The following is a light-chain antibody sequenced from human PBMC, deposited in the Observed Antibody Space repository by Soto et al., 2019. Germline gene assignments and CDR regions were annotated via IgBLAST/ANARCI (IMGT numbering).Light chain of an antibody. Sequence: THLTQSPSSLSASVGDRVTITCRASQGISSFLAWYQQKPGKAPIFLIYAASALQSGVPSRFFGSGSGTDFTLTISSLQPEDAATYYCQQFDTYPYTFGQGTKLEIK. V-gene: IGKV1-9*01. CDR2: AAS. CDR1: QGISSF. CDR3: QQFDTYPYT. J-gene: IGKJ2*01.